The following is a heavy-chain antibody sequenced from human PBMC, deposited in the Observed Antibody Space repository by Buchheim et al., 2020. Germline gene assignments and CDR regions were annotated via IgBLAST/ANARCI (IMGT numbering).Heavy chain of an antibody. V-gene: IGHV3-23*01. J-gene: IGHJ4*02. CDR1: GFTFSSYA. D-gene: IGHD3-22*01. CDR3: AKDGSYYYDSLSPDY. CDR2: VSGSGGST. Sequence: EVQLLESGGGLVQPGGSLRLSCAASGFTFSSYAMNWVRQAPGKGLEWVSAVSGSGGSTYYADSVQGRFAVSRDNSKNTLHLQMNSLRAEDTAVYYCAKDGSYYYDSLSPDYWGQGTL.